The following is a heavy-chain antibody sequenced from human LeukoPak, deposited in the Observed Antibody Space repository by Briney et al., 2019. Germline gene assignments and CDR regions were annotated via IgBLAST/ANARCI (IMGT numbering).Heavy chain of an antibody. Sequence: GGSLRLSCAASGFTFSSYAMHWVRQAPGKGLEWVAVISYDGSNKYYADSVKGRFTISRDNSKNTLYLQMNSLRAEDTAVYYCARDGTGDDFWSGYLIPGAFDIWGQGTMVTVSS. CDR2: ISYDGSNK. V-gene: IGHV3-30*04. CDR3: ARDGTGDDFWSGYLIPGAFDI. D-gene: IGHD3-3*01. J-gene: IGHJ3*02. CDR1: GFTFSSYA.